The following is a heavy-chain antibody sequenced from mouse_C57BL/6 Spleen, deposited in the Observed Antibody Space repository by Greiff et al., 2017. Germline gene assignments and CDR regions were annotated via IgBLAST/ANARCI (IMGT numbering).Heavy chain of an antibody. J-gene: IGHJ1*03. Sequence: EVTLQESGGDLVKPGGSLTLSCAASGFTFSSYGMSWVRQTPDKRLEWVATISSGGSYTYYPDSVKGRFTISRDNAKNTLYLQMSSLKSEDTAMYYCARQGNYDEYFDVWGTGTTVTVSS. CDR1: GFTFSSYG. V-gene: IGHV5-6*01. CDR2: ISSGGSYT. CDR3: ARQGNYDEYFDV. D-gene: IGHD2-4*01.